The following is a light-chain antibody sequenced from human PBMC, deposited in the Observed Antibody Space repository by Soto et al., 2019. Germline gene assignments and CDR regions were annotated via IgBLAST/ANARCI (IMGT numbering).Light chain of an antibody. CDR2: GAS. CDR3: QESYSTPSVT. Sequence: EIVMTQSPATLSVSPGERATLSCRASQSVSSNLAWYQQKPGQAPRLLIYGASTRATGIPARFSGSGSGTDFTLTISSLQPEDFATYYCQESYSTPSVTFGPGTKVDIK. CDR1: QSVSSN. V-gene: IGKV3-15*01. J-gene: IGKJ3*01.